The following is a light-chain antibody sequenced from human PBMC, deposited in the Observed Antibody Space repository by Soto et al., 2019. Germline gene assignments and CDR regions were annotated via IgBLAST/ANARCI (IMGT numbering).Light chain of an antibody. CDR3: HQYFRSPLT. CDR2: WAS. CDR1: XSVLYSSNNKNY. V-gene: IGKV4-1*01. J-gene: IGKJ4*01. Sequence: DIVMTQSPESLXVXXGXXXXXXXXSXXSVLYSSNNKNYLAWYQQKLGQPPKLLIRWASTRESGVPDRFSGSGSGTDFTLTVSGLQAEDVAIYYCHQYFRSPLTFGGGTKV.